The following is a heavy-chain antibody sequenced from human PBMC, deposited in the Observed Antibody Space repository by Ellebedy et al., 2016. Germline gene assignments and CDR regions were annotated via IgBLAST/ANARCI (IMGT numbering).Heavy chain of an antibody. D-gene: IGHD1-26*01. J-gene: IGHJ4*02. CDR3: AKRHGIAEALTPVDY. CDR1: GFTFSNYA. V-gene: IGHV3-23*01. Sequence: GGSLRLXCAASGFTFSNYAMTWVRQAPGKGLEWVSTVSANTYFTYYADSVKGRFTISRDNSKNTLYLQMNSLRAEDTAVYYCAKRHGIAEALTPVDYWGQGTLVTVSS. CDR2: VSANTYFT.